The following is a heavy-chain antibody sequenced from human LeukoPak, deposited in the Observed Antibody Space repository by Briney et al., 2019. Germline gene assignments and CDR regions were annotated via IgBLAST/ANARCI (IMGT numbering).Heavy chain of an antibody. CDR3: ARDGGATDY. Sequence: PGGSLRLSCAASGFTFSSYVMHWVRQAPGKGLEWVAVIWYDGSNKYYADSVKGRFTISRDKSKNTLYLQMNSLRAEDTAVYYCARDGGATDYWGQGTLVTVSS. CDR2: IWYDGSNK. J-gene: IGHJ4*02. CDR1: GFTFSSYV. V-gene: IGHV3-33*01. D-gene: IGHD1-26*01.